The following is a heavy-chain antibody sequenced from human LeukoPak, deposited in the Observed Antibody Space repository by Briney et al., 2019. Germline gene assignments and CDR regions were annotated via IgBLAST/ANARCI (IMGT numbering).Heavy chain of an antibody. Sequence: PGRSLRLSCTPSGFTFGDYAMTWVRQAPGKGLEWLGFIRGKAYGATTEYAASVKGRFTISRDDSKSIAYPQMNSLKTEDTAVYYCTRDRSPTRRDGYYWGQGTLVTISS. CDR3: TRDRSPTRRDGYY. V-gene: IGHV3-49*04. CDR1: GFTFGDYA. J-gene: IGHJ4*02. D-gene: IGHD5-24*01. CDR2: IRGKAYGATT.